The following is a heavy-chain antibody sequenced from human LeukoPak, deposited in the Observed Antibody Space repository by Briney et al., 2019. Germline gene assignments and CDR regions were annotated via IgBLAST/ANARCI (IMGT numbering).Heavy chain of an antibody. CDR1: GDSISIYY. J-gene: IGHJ6*02. CDR2: FFYTWST. CDR3: ARRPYHYHGLDV. Sequence: SETLSLTCSVSGDSISIYYWNWIRQSPGKGLEWIGYFFYTWSTNYNPSLKSRVHMSVDTSKHQVSLPLRSVTAADTAVYYCARRPYHYHGLDVWGPGTTVIVSS. V-gene: IGHV4-59*08.